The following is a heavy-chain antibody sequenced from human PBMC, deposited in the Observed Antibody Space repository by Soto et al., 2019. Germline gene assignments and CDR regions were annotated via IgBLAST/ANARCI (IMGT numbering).Heavy chain of an antibody. J-gene: IGHJ4*02. Sequence: GGSLRLSCAASGFTFSSYSMNWVRQAPGKGLEWVSYISSSSSTIYYADSVKGRFTISRDNAKNSLYLQMNSLRDEDTAVYYCARGPYNWNHDQYYFDYWGQGTLVTVSS. CDR2: ISSSSSTI. CDR1: GFTFSSYS. CDR3: ARGPYNWNHDQYYFDY. V-gene: IGHV3-48*02. D-gene: IGHD1-20*01.